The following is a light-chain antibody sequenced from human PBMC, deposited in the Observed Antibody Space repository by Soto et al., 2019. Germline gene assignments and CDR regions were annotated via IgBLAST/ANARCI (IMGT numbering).Light chain of an antibody. Sequence: DIVMTQSPDSLAVSLGERATINCKSRQSVLQSSNNKTYLHWYQQQPGQSPKLLIYRASTRESGVPDRFSGSGAGTNSTFAISSLQAEDVAVYYCQQNYRTPLTFGGGTKVEIK. CDR2: RAS. CDR3: QQNYRTPLT. CDR1: QSVLQSSNNKTY. V-gene: IGKV4-1*01. J-gene: IGKJ4*01.